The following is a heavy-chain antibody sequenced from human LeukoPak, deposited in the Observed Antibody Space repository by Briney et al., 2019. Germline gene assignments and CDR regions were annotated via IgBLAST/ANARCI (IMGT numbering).Heavy chain of an antibody. Sequence: SETLSLTCAVYGGSFSGYYWSWIRQPPGKGLEWIGEINHSGSTNYNPSLKSRVTISVDTSKNQFSLKLSSVTAADTAVYYCARGPRGSRYSVDCWGQGTLVTVSS. CDR1: GGSFSGYY. V-gene: IGHV4-34*01. CDR3: ARGPRGSRYSVDC. D-gene: IGHD2-15*01. J-gene: IGHJ4*02. CDR2: INHSGST.